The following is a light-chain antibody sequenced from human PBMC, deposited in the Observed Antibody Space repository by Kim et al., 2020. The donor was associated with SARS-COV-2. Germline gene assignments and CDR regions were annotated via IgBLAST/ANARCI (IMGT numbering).Light chain of an antibody. CDR3: CSYAGSSTLV. V-gene: IGLV2-23*02. J-gene: IGLJ2*01. CDR2: EVS. CDR1: SSDVGSYNL. Sequence: QSVLTQPASVSGSPGQSITISCTGTSSDVGSYNLVSWNQQHPGKAPKLMIYEVSKRPSGVSNRFSGSKSGNTASLTISGLQAEDEADYYCCSYAGSSTLVFGGGTQLTVL.